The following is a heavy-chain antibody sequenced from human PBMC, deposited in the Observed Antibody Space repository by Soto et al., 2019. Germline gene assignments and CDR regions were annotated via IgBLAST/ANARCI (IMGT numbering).Heavy chain of an antibody. CDR3: ARGFSGSYFFDY. Sequence: SVKVSCKASGGTFSSYAISWVQQAPGQGLEWMGGIIPIFGTANYAQKFQGRVTITADESTSTAYMELSSLRSEDTAVYYCARGFSGSYFFDYWGQGTLVTVSS. CDR1: GGTFSSYA. V-gene: IGHV1-69*13. J-gene: IGHJ4*02. CDR2: IIPIFGTA. D-gene: IGHD1-26*01.